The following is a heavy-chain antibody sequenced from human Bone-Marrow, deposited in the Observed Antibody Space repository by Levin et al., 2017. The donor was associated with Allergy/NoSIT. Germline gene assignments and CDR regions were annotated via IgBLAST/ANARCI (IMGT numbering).Heavy chain of an antibody. V-gene: IGHV1-24*01. CDR2: SDPEVSEI. CDR1: GHTLTLLS. CDR3: AAILCSPIARSTNCYSDYYYGMDV. J-gene: IGHJ6*02. Sequence: ASVKVSCKVSGHTLTLLSMHWVRQAPGKGLEWMGGSDPEVSEIMFAQKFQGRVTMTEDTSTDTTYMELSSLRSEDTAVYYCAAILCSPIARSTNCYSDYYYGMDVWGQGTTVTVSS. D-gene: IGHD2/OR15-2a*01.